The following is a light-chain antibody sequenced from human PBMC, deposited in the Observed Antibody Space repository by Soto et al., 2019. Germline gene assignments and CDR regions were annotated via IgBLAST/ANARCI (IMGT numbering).Light chain of an antibody. CDR2: EGS. J-gene: IGLJ3*02. CDR3: CSYAGSSTWV. V-gene: IGLV2-23*01. CDR1: SSDVGNYNL. Sequence: QSALTQPASVSGSPGQSITISCTGTSSDVGNYNLVSWYQQHPGEAPKLMIYEGSERPSGVSNRFSGSKSGNTASLTISGLQAEDEADYYCCSYAGSSTWVFGGGTKVTVL.